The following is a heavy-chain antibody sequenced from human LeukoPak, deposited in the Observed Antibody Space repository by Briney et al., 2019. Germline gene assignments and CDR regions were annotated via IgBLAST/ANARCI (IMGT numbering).Heavy chain of an antibody. CDR1: GFTFRSHA. V-gene: IGHV3-23*01. D-gene: IGHD6-19*01. CDR2: IYENGGTT. J-gene: IGHJ4*02. Sequence: PGGSLRLSCVGSGFTFRSHAMNWVRQAPEKGLEFVSGIYENGGTTYYADSVKGRFSISRDNSKNTLYLQMNSLRAEDTAVYYCAKDTRGAVAGPNFDYWGQGTLVTVSS. CDR3: AKDTRGAVAGPNFDY.